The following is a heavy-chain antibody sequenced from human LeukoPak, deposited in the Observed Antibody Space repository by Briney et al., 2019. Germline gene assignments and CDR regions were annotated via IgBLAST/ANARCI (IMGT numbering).Heavy chain of an antibody. J-gene: IGHJ4*02. Sequence: GASMRLSSAAAEFTFSSYGMHWVRQAPSNGLGWGAVIWYDGGNQYYAASLKGLFTVSRGNCKNMRYLQMNSRIAEDTAVYYCARDHVLYQLPQGYYFDYWGQGTLVTVSS. D-gene: IGHD2-2*01. V-gene: IGHV3-33*01. CDR3: ARDHVLYQLPQGYYFDY. CDR1: EFTFSSYG. CDR2: IWYDGGNQ.